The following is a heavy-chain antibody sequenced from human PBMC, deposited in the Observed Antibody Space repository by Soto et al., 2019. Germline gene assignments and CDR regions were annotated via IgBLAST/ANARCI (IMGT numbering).Heavy chain of an antibody. Sequence: PSETLSLTCTVSGDTSTSYYLGWIRQAPMKGLEWIGHIHNSGTSTHNPSLNGRVTISIDMSKKQFSLKLTSLTSADTAVYYCARDFYDSVGYTWFDSWSQGTLVTVSS. CDR3: ARDFYDSVGYTWFDS. CDR1: GDTSTSYY. D-gene: IGHD3-22*01. V-gene: IGHV4-59*01. J-gene: IGHJ5*01. CDR2: IHNSGTS.